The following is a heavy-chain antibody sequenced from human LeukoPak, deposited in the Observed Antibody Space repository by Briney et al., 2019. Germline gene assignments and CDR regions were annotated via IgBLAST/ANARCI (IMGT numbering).Heavy chain of an antibody. Sequence: GGSLRLSCAVSGFTFSDYYMSWIRQAPGKGLEWVSYISSSGSIIYYADSVKGRFTISRDSAKNSLYLQMNSLRAEDTAVYYCARQRYYDILTGYPADFDYWGQGILVTVSS. J-gene: IGHJ4*02. CDR1: GFTFSDYY. CDR3: ARQRYYDILTGYPADFDY. D-gene: IGHD3-9*01. V-gene: IGHV3-11*01. CDR2: ISSSGSII.